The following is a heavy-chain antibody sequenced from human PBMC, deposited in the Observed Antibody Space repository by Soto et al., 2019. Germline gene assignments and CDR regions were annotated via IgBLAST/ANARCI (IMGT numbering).Heavy chain of an antibody. Sequence: QVHLVQSGAEVKKPGASVKVSCQGSGYAFTTYGITWVRQAPGQGLEWMGWISAHNGNTNYAQKLQGRVTVTRDTSTSTAYMELRSLRHDDTAVYYCARGRDGDYWGQGALVTVSS. CDR2: ISAHNGNT. CDR1: GYAFTTYG. CDR3: ARGRDGDY. J-gene: IGHJ4*02. V-gene: IGHV1-18*01. D-gene: IGHD6-6*01.